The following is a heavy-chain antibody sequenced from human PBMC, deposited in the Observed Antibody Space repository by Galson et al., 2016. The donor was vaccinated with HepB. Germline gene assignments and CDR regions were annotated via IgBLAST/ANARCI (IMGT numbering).Heavy chain of an antibody. J-gene: IGHJ4*02. CDR3: ARGGERAAALFDY. Sequence: SLRLSCAASGFTFSSYDMHWVRQAPGRGLEWVAVISYDGSNKYYADSVKGRFTISRDNSKNTLYLQMNSLRAEDTAVYYCARGGERAAALFDYWGQGTLVTVSS. D-gene: IGHD6-13*01. V-gene: IGHV3-30*03. CDR2: ISYDGSNK. CDR1: GFTFSSYD.